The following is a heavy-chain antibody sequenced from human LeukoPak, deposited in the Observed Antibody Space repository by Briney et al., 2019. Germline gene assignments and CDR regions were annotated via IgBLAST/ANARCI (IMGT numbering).Heavy chain of an antibody. CDR3: ARDLGYCSGGSCRPDWYFDL. CDR1: GYSLTNYY. V-gene: IGHV1-2*02. J-gene: IGHJ2*01. D-gene: IGHD2-15*01. CDR2: INPNSGGT. Sequence: ASVKVSCKAFGYSLTNYYVHWVRQAPGQGLEWMGWINPNSGGTNYAQKFQGRVTMTRDTSIGTAYMELSRLRSDDTAVYYCARDLGYCSGGSCRPDWYFDLWGRGTLVTVSS.